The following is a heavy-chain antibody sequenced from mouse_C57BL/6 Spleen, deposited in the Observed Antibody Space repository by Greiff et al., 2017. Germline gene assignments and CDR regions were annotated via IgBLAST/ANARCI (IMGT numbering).Heavy chain of an antibody. Sequence: VQLQQSGPELVKPGASVKISCKASGYAFSSSWMNWVKQRPGKGLEWIGRIYPGDGDTNYNGKFKSKATLTADKSSSTAYMQLSSLTSEYSAVYYCARGGFAYWGQGTLVTVSA. CDR2: IYPGDGDT. CDR1: GYAFSSSW. V-gene: IGHV1-82*01. CDR3: ARGGFAY. J-gene: IGHJ3*01.